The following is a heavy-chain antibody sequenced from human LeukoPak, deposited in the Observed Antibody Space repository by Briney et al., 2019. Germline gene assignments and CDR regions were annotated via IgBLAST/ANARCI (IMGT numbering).Heavy chain of an antibody. Sequence: EGSLRLSCAASGFTFSSYAMSWVRQAPGKGLEWVSAISGSGGSTYYADSVKGRFTISRDNSKNTLYLQMNSLRAEDTAVYYCAKDNEITYYDILTGLWYFDYWGQGTLVTVSS. CDR1: GFTFSSYA. D-gene: IGHD3-9*01. CDR3: AKDNEITYYDILTGLWYFDY. CDR2: ISGSGGST. V-gene: IGHV3-23*01. J-gene: IGHJ4*02.